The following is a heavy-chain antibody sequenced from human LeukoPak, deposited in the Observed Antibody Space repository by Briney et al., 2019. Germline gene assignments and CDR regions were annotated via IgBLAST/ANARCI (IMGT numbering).Heavy chain of an antibody. CDR1: GYTFTSYA. CDR2: INAGNGNT. CDR3: ARDLDYVWGSYGY. J-gene: IGHJ4*02. Sequence: ASVKVSCKASGYTFTSYAMHWVRQAPGQRLEWRGWINAGNGNTKYSQKFQGRVTITRDTSASTAYMELSSLRSEDTAVYYCARDLDYVWGSYGYWGQGTLVTVSS. D-gene: IGHD3-16*01. V-gene: IGHV1-3*01.